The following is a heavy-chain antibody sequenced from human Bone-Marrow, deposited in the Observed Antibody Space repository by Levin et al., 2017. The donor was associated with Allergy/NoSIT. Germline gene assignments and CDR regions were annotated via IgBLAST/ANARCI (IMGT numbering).Heavy chain of an antibody. J-gene: IGHJ3*02. V-gene: IGHV1-69*08. CDR1: GDIFSTYT. Sequence: KISCKSSGDIFSTYTVSWVRQAPGQGLEWMGRIIPVLGTINYAQKFQGRVTITADTSTNTAYMELSSLISEDTAVYFCARGGYSDYDMDAFDIWGRGTMVTVSS. D-gene: IGHD5-12*01. CDR2: IIPVLGTI. CDR3: ARGGYSDYDMDAFDI.